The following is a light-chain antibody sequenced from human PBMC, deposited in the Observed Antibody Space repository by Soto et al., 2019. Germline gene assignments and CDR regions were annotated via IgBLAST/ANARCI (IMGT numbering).Light chain of an antibody. Sequence: QSALTQPASVSGSPGQSITISCTGTSSDVGGYNYVSWYQQHPVKAPKLMICDVTNRPSGVSDRFSGSKSGNTASLTISGLQAEDEADYYCSSYTSSSTPYVFGTGIKLTVL. V-gene: IGLV2-14*01. CDR3: SSYTSSSTPYV. J-gene: IGLJ1*01. CDR1: SSDVGGYNY. CDR2: DVT.